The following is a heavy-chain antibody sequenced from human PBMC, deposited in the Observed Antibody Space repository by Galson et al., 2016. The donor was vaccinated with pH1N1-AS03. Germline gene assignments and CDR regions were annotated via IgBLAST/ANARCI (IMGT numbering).Heavy chain of an antibody. CDR1: GFIFSGYW. CDR2: IKQDGSEK. V-gene: IGHV3-7*03. J-gene: IGHJ3*02. Sequence: SPRLSCAASGFIFSGYWMSWVRQAPGKGLEWVANIKQDGSEKYYVDSVKGRFTIARDNAKNSVYLQMNSLRGEDTAVYSCARGKDFWSGYPDDPFDIWGQGTRVTVSS. CDR3: ARGKDFWSGYPDDPFDI. D-gene: IGHD3-3*01.